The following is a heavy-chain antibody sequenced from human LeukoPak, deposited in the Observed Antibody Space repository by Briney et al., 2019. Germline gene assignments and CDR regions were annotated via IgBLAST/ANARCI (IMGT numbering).Heavy chain of an antibody. CDR3: AKELIIPGSGTVGFDF. J-gene: IGHJ3*01. D-gene: IGHD2/OR15-2a*01. CDR2: ITGNGFSI. Sequence: PGGSLRLSCAASGFTFSTNAMSWVRQAPGKGLEWVAAITGNGFSIYYADSVKGRYTISRDNSKSTLYLQMNRLRAEDTAIYYCAKELIIPGSGTVGFDFWGQGTTVTVSS. V-gene: IGHV3-23*01. CDR1: GFTFSTNA.